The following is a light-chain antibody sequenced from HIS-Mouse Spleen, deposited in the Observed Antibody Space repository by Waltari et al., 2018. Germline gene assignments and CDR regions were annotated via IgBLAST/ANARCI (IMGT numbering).Light chain of an antibody. J-gene: IGLJ2*01. CDR3: QSADSSGTYQDVV. CDR1: AFPNQN. CDR2: KDS. V-gene: IGLV3-25*03. Sequence: SYELTQPPSVPVSPGQTARISCSGDAFPNQNASWYQQKQGQAPVLVLYKDSERPSGIPERFSGSSSGTTVTLTISGVQAEDEADYYCQSADSSGTYQDVVFGGGTKLTVL.